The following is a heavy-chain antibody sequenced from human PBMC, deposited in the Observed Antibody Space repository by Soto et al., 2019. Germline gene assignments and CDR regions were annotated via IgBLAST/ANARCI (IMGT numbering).Heavy chain of an antibody. CDR3: ARQMTPRGMDV. CDR1: GYTFTSYD. J-gene: IGHJ6*02. V-gene: IGHV1-8*01. CDR2: MNPNSGNT. Sequence: QVQLVQSGTEVKKPGASVKVSCKASGYTFTSYDINWVRQATGQGLEWMGWMNPNSGNTGYAQKFQGRVTMTTNTPLPPAYMELSRLRSEATAVYYCARQMTPRGMDVWGQGTTVPVSS.